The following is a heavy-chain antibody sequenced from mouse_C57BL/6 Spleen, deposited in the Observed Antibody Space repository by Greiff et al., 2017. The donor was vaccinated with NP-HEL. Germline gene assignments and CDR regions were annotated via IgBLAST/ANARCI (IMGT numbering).Heavy chain of an antibody. J-gene: IGHJ4*01. CDR2: INPGSGGT. CDR1: GYAFTNYL. CDR3: ARGDCYDYDGGAMDY. V-gene: IGHV1-54*01. D-gene: IGHD2-4*01. Sequence: QVQLQQSGAELVRPGTSVKVSCKASGYAFTNYLIEWVKQRPGQGLEWIGVINPGSGGTYYNEKFKGKATLTADKSSSTAYMQLSSLTSEYSAVYFCARGDCYDYDGGAMDYWGQGTSVTVSS.